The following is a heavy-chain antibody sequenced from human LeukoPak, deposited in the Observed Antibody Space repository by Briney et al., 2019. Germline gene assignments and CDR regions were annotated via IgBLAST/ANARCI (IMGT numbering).Heavy chain of an antibody. D-gene: IGHD5-18*01. V-gene: IGHV4-59*01. CDR1: GGSISSYY. Sequence: SETLSLTCTVSGGSISSYYWSWIRQPPGKGLEWIRYIYYSGSTNYNPSLKSRVTISVDTSKNQFSLKLSSVTAADTAVYYCARSRVGGYTYGMDVWGQGTTVTVSS. CDR2: IYYSGST. J-gene: IGHJ6*02. CDR3: ARSRVGGYTYGMDV.